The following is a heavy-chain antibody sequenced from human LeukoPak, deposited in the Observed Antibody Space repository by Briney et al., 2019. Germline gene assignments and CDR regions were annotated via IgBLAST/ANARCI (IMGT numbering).Heavy chain of an antibody. V-gene: IGHV4-34*01. D-gene: IGHD4-11*01. CDR3: ARGTVTTFSVSHFDY. CDR1: GGSFSGYY. J-gene: IGHJ4*02. Sequence: PSETLSLTCAVYGGSFSGYYWSWIRQPPGKGLEWIGEINHSGSTNYNPSLKSRVTISVDTSKNQFSLKLSSVTAADTAVHYCARGTVTTFSVSHFDYWGQGTLVTVSS. CDR2: INHSGST.